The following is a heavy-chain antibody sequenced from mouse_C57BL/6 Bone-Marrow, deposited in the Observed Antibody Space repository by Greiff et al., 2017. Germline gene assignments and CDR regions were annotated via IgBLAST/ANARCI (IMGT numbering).Heavy chain of an antibody. V-gene: IGHV5-4*01. D-gene: IGHD2-4*01. CDR3: ARDHLSNDYDLAWFAY. CDR1: GFTFSSYA. J-gene: IGHJ3*01. Sequence: EVMLVESGGGLVKPGGSLKLSCAASGFTFSSYAMSWVRQTPEKRLEWVATISDGGSYTYYPDNVKGRFTISRDNAKNNLYLQMSHLKSEDTAMYYCARDHLSNDYDLAWFAYWGQGTLVTVSA. CDR2: ISDGGSYT.